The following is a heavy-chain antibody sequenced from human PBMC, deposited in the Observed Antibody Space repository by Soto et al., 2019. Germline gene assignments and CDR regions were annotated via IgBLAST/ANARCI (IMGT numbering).Heavy chain of an antibody. V-gene: IGHV1-2*04. CDR1: GYTFTGYY. CDR3: ARGVRYDNYRGFGMDV. J-gene: IGHJ6*02. CDR2: INPNSGGT. Sequence: ASVKVSCKASGYTFTGYYMHWVRQAPGQGLEWMGWINPNSGGTNYAQKFQGWVTMTRDTSISTAYMELSRLRSDDTAVYYCARGVRYDNYRGFGMDVWGQGTTVTVSS. D-gene: IGHD3-22*01.